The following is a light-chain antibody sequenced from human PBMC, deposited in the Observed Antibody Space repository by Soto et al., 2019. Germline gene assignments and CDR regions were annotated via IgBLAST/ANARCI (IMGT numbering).Light chain of an antibody. V-gene: IGKV1-33*01. J-gene: IGKJ2*01. CDR1: QDISNC. CDR2: DAS. CDR3: QQYDSLSFT. Sequence: DTQMTQSPSALSASIGDRVTITCQASQDISNCLNWYQQKPGKAPQLLIYDASKLETGVPVRFSGSGSGTDFSLTISSLQPEDISTFYCQQYDSLSFTFGQGTSLDIK.